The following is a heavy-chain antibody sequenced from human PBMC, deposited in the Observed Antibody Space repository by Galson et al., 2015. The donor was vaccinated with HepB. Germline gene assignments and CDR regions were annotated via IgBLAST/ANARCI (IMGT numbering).Heavy chain of an antibody. D-gene: IGHD3-10*01. J-gene: IGHJ6*02. V-gene: IGHV3-7*05. CDR3: ARVKRGEWYSFYYYGMDV. Sequence: SLRLSCAASEFILSMYWMNWVRQAPGKGLEWVANIKEDGSEKNYVDSVKGRFTISRDNATNSLYLQMNSLRAEDPAIYYCARVKRGEWYSFYYYGMDVWGQGTTVTVSS. CDR2: IKEDGSEK. CDR1: EFILSMYW.